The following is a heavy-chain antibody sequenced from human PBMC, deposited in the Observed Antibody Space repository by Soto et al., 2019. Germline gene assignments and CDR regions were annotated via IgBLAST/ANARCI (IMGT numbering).Heavy chain of an antibody. CDR3: AKAYTVTPTPYGMYV. V-gene: IGHV3-9*01. CDR2: ISWNSGTI. CDR1: GFTFDDYA. Sequence: EVQLVESGGNLVQPGRSLRLSCAASGFTFDDYAMHWVRQPPGKGLEYVSGISWNSGTIAYADSVKGRLTISRDNAKNSLYLQMNSLRPEDTALYYCAKAYTVTPTPYGMYVWGEGTTGPVSS. D-gene: IGHD4-17*01. J-gene: IGHJ6*04.